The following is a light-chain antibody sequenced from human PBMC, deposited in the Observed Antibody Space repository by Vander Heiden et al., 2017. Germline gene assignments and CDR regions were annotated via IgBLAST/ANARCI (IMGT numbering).Light chain of an antibody. CDR1: QSVSSSY. J-gene: IGKJ4*01. CDR3: QQDYNFP. CDR2: GAS. Sequence: PGERVTLSCRASQSVSSSYLTWYQQKPGQAPRLLIYGASTRATSIPARFSGSGSGTDFTLTSSSRQPEDFAVYDCQQDYNFPLGGGTKVEIK. V-gene: IGKV3D-7*01.